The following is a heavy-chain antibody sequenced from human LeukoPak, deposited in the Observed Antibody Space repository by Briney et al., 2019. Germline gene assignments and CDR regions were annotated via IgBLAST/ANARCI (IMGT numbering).Heavy chain of an antibody. CDR1: GVTFSSYA. D-gene: IGHD6-19*01. CDR2: ILPIFGTA. V-gene: IGHV1-69*05. CDR3: ARDSRQEGIAVAGGDAFDI. J-gene: IGHJ3*02. Sequence: SVKVSCKASGVTFSSYAISWVRQAPGQGLEWMGGILPIFGTANYAQKFQGRVTITTDESTSTAYMELSSLRSEDTAVYYCARDSRQEGIAVAGGDAFDIWGQGTRVTVSS.